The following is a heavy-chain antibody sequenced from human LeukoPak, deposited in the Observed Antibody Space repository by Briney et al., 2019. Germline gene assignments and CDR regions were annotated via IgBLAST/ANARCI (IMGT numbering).Heavy chain of an antibody. CDR1: GFTFSSYS. D-gene: IGHD3-22*01. Sequence: PGGSLRLSCAASGFTFSSYSMNWVRRAPGKGLEWVSSISSSSYIYYADSVKGRFTISRDDAKNSLYLQMNSLRAEDTAVYYCARDYYDSSGYDYWGQGTLVTVSS. V-gene: IGHV3-21*01. CDR2: ISSSSYI. CDR3: ARDYYDSSGYDY. J-gene: IGHJ4*02.